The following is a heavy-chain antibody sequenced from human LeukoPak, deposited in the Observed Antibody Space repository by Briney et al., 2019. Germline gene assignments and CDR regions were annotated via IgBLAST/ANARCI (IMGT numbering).Heavy chain of an antibody. Sequence: GASVKVSCKASGGTFSSYAISWVRQAPGQGLEWMGGIIPIFGTANYAQKFQGRVTITADESTSTAYMELSSLRSEDTAVYYCARDGRHGSGSSPSDYWGQGTLVTVSS. CDR2: IIPIFGTA. V-gene: IGHV1-69*13. CDR1: GGTFSSYA. J-gene: IGHJ4*02. D-gene: IGHD3-10*01. CDR3: ARDGRHGSGSSPSDY.